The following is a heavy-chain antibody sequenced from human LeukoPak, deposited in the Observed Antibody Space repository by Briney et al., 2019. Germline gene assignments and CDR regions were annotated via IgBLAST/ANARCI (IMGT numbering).Heavy chain of an antibody. J-gene: IGHJ4*02. D-gene: IGHD3-22*01. CDR3: TTRDYYDSSGYYYGVAFDY. CDR2: IKSKTDGGTT. V-gene: IGHV3-15*01. Sequence: GGSLRLSCAASGFTFSNAWMSWVRQAPGKGLEWVGRIKSKTDGGTTDYAAPVKGRFTISRDDSKNTLYLQMNSLKTEDTAVYYCTTRDYYDSSGYYYGVAFDYWGQGTLVTVSS. CDR1: GFTFSNAW.